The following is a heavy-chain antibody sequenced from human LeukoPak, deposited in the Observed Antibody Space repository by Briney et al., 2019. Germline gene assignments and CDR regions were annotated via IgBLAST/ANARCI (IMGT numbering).Heavy chain of an antibody. D-gene: IGHD3-16*01. CDR2: IRYDGSNK. Sequence: QPGRSLRLSCAASGFTFSSYGMHWVRQAPGKGLEWVAFIRYDGSNKYYADSVKGRFTVSRDNSKNTLYLQMNSLRAEDTAVYYCAKDHPVTNWFDPWGQGTLVTVSS. V-gene: IGHV3-30*02. CDR3: AKDHPVTNWFDP. CDR1: GFTFSSYG. J-gene: IGHJ5*02.